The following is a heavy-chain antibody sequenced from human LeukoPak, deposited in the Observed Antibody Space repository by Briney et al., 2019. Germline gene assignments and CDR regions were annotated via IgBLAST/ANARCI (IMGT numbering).Heavy chain of an antibody. Sequence: SETLSLTCTVSGGSISSSSYYWGWIRQPPGKGLEWIGSIYYSGSTNYNPSLKSRVTISVDTSKNQFSLKLSSVTAADTAVYYCARRERYDYVWGSYRNIHWYFDLWGRGTLVTVSS. J-gene: IGHJ2*01. CDR1: GGSISSSSYY. CDR3: ARRERYDYVWGSYRNIHWYFDL. V-gene: IGHV4-39*07. CDR2: IYYSGST. D-gene: IGHD3-16*02.